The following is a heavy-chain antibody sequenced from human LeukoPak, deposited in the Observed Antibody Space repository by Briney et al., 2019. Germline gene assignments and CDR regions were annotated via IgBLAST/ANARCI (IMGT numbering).Heavy chain of an antibody. CDR2: ISSSRSYI. J-gene: IGHJ4*02. CDR1: GFTFSSYS. V-gene: IGHV3-21*01. Sequence: GGSLRLSCAASGFTFSSYSMNWVRQAPGKGLEWVSFISSSRSYIYYADSVKGRFTISRDNAKNSLYLQMNSLRAEDTGVYYCAKGDGYIPSYWGQGTLVTVSS. D-gene: IGHD5-24*01. CDR3: AKGDGYIPSY.